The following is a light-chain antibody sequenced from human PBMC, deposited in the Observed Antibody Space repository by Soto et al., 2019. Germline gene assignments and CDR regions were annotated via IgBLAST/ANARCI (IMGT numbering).Light chain of an antibody. J-gene: IGKJ4*01. Sequence: EIVLTQSPGTLSLSPGERATLSCRASQSVSTRYLAWYQQKPGQAPRLLIYGASSRATGIPDRFSGSGSGTDFTLTISSLGPEDFAVYYCQQRSNWQGATFGGGTKVDIK. CDR1: QSVSTRY. CDR3: QQRSNWQGAT. CDR2: GAS. V-gene: IGKV3D-20*02.